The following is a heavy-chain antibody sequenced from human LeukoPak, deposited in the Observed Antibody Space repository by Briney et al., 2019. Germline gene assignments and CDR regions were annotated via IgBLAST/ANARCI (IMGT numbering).Heavy chain of an antibody. D-gene: IGHD5-18*01. J-gene: IGHJ4*02. Sequence: GGSLRLSCAASGFTFSSYAMSWVRQAPGKGLEWVSAISGSGGSTYYADSVKGRFTISRDNSKNTLYLQMNSLRAEDTAVYYSLKDRGQLWPDEGGDFDYWGQGTLVTVSS. CDR1: GFTFSSYA. CDR2: ISGSGGST. CDR3: LKDRGQLWPDEGGDFDY. V-gene: IGHV3-23*01.